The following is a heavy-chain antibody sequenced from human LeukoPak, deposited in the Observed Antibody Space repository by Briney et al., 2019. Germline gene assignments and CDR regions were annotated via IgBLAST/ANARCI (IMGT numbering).Heavy chain of an antibody. V-gene: IGHV3-30*02. J-gene: IGHJ6*03. CDR2: IRYDGSNK. D-gene: IGHD3-22*01. CDR3: AKGGSHYYDSSGYSLYYMDV. CDR1: GFTFSSYG. Sequence: GGSLRLSCAASGFTFSSYGMHWVRQAPGKGLEWVAFIRYDGSNKYYADSVKGRFTISRDNSKNTLYLQMNSLRAEDTAVYYCAKGGSHYYDSSGYSLYYMDVWGKGTTVTISS.